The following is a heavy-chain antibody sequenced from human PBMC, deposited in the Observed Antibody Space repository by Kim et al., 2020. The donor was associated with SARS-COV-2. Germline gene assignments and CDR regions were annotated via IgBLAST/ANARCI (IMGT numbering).Heavy chain of an antibody. D-gene: IGHD3-10*01. CDR2: ISDSGGRT. J-gene: IGHJ4*02. CDR1: GFPFGTYS. Sequence: GGSLRLSCAASGFPFGTYSMGWVRQAPGKGLEWVSDISDSGGRTFYADSVKGRFTISRDNSKNTLYLQMNSLRAADPAVYYCAKPQGAGSYYNGLDYWGPGSLVTVSA. V-gene: IGHV3-23*01. CDR3: AKPQGAGSYYNGLDY.